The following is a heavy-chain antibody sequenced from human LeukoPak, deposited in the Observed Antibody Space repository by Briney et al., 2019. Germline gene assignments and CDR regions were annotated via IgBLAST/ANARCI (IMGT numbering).Heavy chain of an antibody. Sequence: GESLKISRKGSGYSFTSYWNGWVRQMPGKGLEWMGIIYPGDSDTRYSPSFKGPVTISPDKSISTAYVQWSSLKASDTAMYYCARRGDGYNDDYGGRGTLVTVSS. D-gene: IGHD5-24*01. CDR1: GYSFTSYW. V-gene: IGHV5-51*01. CDR3: ARRGDGYNDDY. CDR2: IYPGDSDT. J-gene: IGHJ4*02.